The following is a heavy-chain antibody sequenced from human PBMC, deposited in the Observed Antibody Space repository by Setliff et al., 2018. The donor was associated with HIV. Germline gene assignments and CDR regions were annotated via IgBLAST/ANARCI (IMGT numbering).Heavy chain of an antibody. J-gene: IGHJ6*03. D-gene: IGHD7-27*01. Sequence: PGGSLRLSCTPSGFTFSSHAMSWVRQAPGKGLQWVSGISGDTFNTYTADSVKGRFTISRDNSRNTLYLQMNNLRAEDSGIYYCAKDIDLGRANFYYYMDVWGKGTTVTVSS. V-gene: IGHV3-23*01. CDR1: GFTFSSHA. CDR3: AKDIDLGRANFYYYMDV. CDR2: ISGDTFNT.